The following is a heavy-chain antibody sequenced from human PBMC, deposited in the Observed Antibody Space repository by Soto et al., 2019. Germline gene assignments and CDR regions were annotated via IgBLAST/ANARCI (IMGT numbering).Heavy chain of an antibody. CDR2: IIPMLTVR. V-gene: IGHV1-69*02. CDR1: GGTFSTYT. CDR3: SIGSWSAETFDV. Sequence: QVHLVQSGAEVKKPGSSVKVSCKAAGGTFSTYTLIWVRQAPGQGLEWMGRIIPMLTVRNSAQKFQSRVTLTADKSTSTAFMELTSLRSDDTAVYYCSIGSWSAETFDVWGQGTMVTVSS. D-gene: IGHD2-2*01. J-gene: IGHJ3*01.